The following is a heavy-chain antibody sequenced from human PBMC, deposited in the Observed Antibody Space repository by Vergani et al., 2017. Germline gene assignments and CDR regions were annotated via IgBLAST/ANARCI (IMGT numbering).Heavy chain of an antibody. CDR1: GYTFTSYA. V-gene: IGHV1-3*01. CDR2: INAGNGNT. D-gene: IGHD2-21*02. Sequence: QVQLVQSGAEVKKPGASVKVSCKASGYTFTSYAMHWVRQAPGXRLEWMGWINAGNGNTKYSQKFQGRVTITRDTSASTAYMELSSLRSEDTAVYYCARDTVVTAIRYYYYYGMDVWGQGTTVTVSS. CDR3: ARDTVVTAIRYYYYYGMDV. J-gene: IGHJ6*02.